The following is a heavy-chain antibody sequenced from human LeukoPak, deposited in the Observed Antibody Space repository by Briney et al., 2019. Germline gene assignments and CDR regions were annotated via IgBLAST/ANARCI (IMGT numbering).Heavy chain of an antibody. CDR1: GYTFSGYY. V-gene: IGHV1-2*02. D-gene: IGHD2-2*01. CDR2: INPNSGGT. Sequence: ASVKVSCKASGYTFSGYYMHWVRQAPGQGLEWMGWINPNSGGTNYAQKFQGRVTMTRDTSISTAYMELSRLRSDDTAVYYCARHGGTSFYYYMGVWGKGTTVTVSS. J-gene: IGHJ6*03. CDR3: ARHGGTSFYYYMGV.